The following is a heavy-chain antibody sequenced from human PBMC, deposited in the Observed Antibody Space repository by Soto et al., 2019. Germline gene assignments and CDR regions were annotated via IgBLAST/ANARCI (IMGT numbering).Heavy chain of an antibody. D-gene: IGHD3-16*02. J-gene: IGHJ4*02. Sequence: GGSLRLSCAASGFTFRTYYMHWVRQDLGKGLLWVSRINSDGSIINYADSVKGRFTISRDNAKNTLYLQMNSLRVEDTAVYYCATAGNYRFDYWGQGILVTVSS. CDR2: INSDGSII. CDR3: ATAGNYRFDY. V-gene: IGHV3-74*01. CDR1: GFTFRTYY.